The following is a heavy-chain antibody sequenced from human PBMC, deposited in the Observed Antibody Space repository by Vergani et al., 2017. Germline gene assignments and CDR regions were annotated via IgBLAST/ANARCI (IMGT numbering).Heavy chain of an antibody. CDR3: ATSTVNKFRFSYYYYYYMDV. J-gene: IGHJ6*03. V-gene: IGHV1-69*13. CDR2: IIPIFGTT. CDR1: GGIFSSYA. D-gene: IGHD4-11*01. Sequence: QVQLVQSGAEVRKPGSSVKVSCKASGGIFSSYAISWVRQAPGQGLEWMGGIIPIFGTTNYAQKFQGRVTITADESTRTAYMELSSLRSEDTAVYYCATSTVNKFRFSYYYYYYMDVWGKGTTVTVSS.